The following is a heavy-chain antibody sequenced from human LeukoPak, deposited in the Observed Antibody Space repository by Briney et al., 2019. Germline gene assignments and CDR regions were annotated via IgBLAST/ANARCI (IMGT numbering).Heavy chain of an antibody. CDR3: ARDNVGCSGGSCYYYFDY. J-gene: IGHJ4*02. V-gene: IGHV1-69*13. CDR1: GGTFSVYA. CDR2: IIPIFGTA. Sequence: ASVNVSCKASGGTFSVYAISWVRLAPGQGLEWMGGIIPIFGTANYAQKFQGRVTITADESTSTAYMELSSLRSEDTAVYYCARDNVGCSGGSCYYYFDYWGQGTLVTVSS. D-gene: IGHD2-15*01.